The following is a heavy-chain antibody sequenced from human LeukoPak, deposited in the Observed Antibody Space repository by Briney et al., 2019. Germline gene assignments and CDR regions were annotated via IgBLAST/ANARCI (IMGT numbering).Heavy chain of an antibody. V-gene: IGHV4-59*01. J-gene: IGHJ4*02. CDR2: IYYSGSI. Sequence: SETLSLTCTVSGGSISSYYWSWIRQPPGKGLEWIGYIYYSGSINYNPSLKSRVTISVDTSKNQFSLKLSSVTAADTAVYYCARELISTSCYDYWGQGTLVTVSS. CDR1: GGSISSYY. D-gene: IGHD2-2*01. CDR3: ARELISTSCYDY.